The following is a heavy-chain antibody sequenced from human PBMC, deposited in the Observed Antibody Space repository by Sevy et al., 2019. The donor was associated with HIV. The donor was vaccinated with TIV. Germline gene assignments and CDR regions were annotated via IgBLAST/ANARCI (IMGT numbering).Heavy chain of an antibody. Sequence: SETLSLTCTVSGGSISSSSYYWGWIRQPPGKGLEWIGSIYYSGSTYYNPSLKSRVTISVDTSKNQFSLKLSSVTAADTAVYYCARQPDGSGSRFDYWGQGTLVTVSS. J-gene: IGHJ4*02. V-gene: IGHV4-39*01. CDR3: ARQPDGSGSRFDY. D-gene: IGHD3-10*01. CDR2: IYYSGST. CDR1: GGSISSSSYY.